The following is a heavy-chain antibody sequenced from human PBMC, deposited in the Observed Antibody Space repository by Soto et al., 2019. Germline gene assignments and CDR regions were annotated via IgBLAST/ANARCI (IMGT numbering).Heavy chain of an antibody. CDR1: GFTFDSYG. CDR2: ISGSGDVT. V-gene: IGHV3-23*01. Sequence: EVQLLESGGGLVQPGGSLRLSCEASGFTFDSYGMSWVRQPPGKGLQWISHISGSGDVTYYADSVKGRFTISRDNFKHTVYLQMNTLRADDTAIYYCAKVLSQLPFGFQDWGLGTLVTVSS. CDR3: AKVLSQLPFGFQD. J-gene: IGHJ1*01. D-gene: IGHD3-16*01.